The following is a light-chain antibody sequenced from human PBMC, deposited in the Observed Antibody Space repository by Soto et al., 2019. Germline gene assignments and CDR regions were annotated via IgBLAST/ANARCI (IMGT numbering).Light chain of an antibody. CDR2: WAS. V-gene: IGKV4-1*01. CDR3: QQYYSSPLT. CDR1: QSVLYSSNNKNY. Sequence: DIVMTQSPDSRAVSLGERATIYCKSSQSVLYSSNNKNYLAWYQQKPGQPPKLLIYWASTRESGVPDRFSGSGSGTDFTLTISSLQAEDVAVYYCQQYYSSPLTFGGGTKVEIK. J-gene: IGKJ4*01.